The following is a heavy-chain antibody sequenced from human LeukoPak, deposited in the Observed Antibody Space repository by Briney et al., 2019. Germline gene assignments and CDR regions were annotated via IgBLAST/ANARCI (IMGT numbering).Heavy chain of an antibody. CDR3: ARDFYYSYGYEYFDY. V-gene: IGHV3-48*04. D-gene: IGHD5-18*01. Sequence: GGSLRLSCAAPGFTFSSYSMNWVRQAPGKGLEWVSYISSSSSTIYYADSVKGRFTISRDNAKNSLYLQMNSLRAEDTAVYYCARDFYYSYGYEYFDYWGQGTLVIVSS. CDR1: GFTFSSYS. CDR2: ISSSSSTI. J-gene: IGHJ4*02.